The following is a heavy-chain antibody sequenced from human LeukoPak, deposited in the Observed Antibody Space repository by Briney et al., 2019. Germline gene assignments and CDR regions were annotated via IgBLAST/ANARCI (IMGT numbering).Heavy chain of an antibody. CDR1: GFTFSSYE. J-gene: IGHJ4*02. D-gene: IGHD1-26*01. CDR3: ARYSGSYSIFDY. Sequence: GGSLRLSCAVSGFTFSSYEMNWVRQAPGKGLEWVSYISSSGSTIYYADSVKGRFTISRDNAKNSLYLQMNSLRVEDTAVYYCARYSGSYSIFDYWGQGTLVTVSS. V-gene: IGHV3-48*03. CDR2: ISSSGSTI.